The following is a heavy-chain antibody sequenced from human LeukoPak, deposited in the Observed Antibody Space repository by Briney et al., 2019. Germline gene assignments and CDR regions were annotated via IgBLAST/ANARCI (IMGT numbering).Heavy chain of an antibody. CDR2: IMPVFGTA. Sequence: SVKVSCKASGGTFSSYTINWVRQAPGHGLEWMGGIMPVFGTANYVQKFQRRVTITADESTSTAYMELSSLRSEDTAVYYCAETHGVPWGQGTLVTVSS. D-gene: IGHD2-8*01. J-gene: IGHJ4*02. V-gene: IGHV1-69*13. CDR3: AETHGVP. CDR1: GGTFSSYT.